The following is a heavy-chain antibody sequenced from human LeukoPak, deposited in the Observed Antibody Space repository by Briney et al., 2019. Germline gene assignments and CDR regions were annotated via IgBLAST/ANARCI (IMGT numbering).Heavy chain of an antibody. Sequence: SETLSLTCAVYGGSFSGYYWSWIRQPPGKGLEWIGEINHSGSTNYNPSLKSRVTISVDTSKNQFSLKLSSVTAADTAVYYCARGYLSYYGGNSGSAWFDPWGQGTLVTVSS. D-gene: IGHD4-23*01. V-gene: IGHV4-34*01. J-gene: IGHJ5*02. CDR2: INHSGST. CDR3: ARGYLSYYGGNSGSAWFDP. CDR1: GGSFSGYY.